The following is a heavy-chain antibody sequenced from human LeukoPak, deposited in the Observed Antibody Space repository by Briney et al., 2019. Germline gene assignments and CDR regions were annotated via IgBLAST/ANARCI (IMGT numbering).Heavy chain of an antibody. CDR1: GFTFSSYW. V-gene: IGHV3-7*01. CDR3: ARDHSQYYYGPGSSYDY. D-gene: IGHD3-10*01. Sequence: GGSLRLSCAASGFTFSSYWMSWVRQAPGKGLEWVANIKQGGSEKYYVDSVKGRFTISRDNAKNSLYLQMNSLRAEDTAVYYCARDHSQYYYGPGSSYDYWGQGTLVTVSS. J-gene: IGHJ4*02. CDR2: IKQGGSEK.